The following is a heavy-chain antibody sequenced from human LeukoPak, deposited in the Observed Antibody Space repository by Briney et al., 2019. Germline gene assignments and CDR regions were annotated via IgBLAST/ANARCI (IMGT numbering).Heavy chain of an antibody. Sequence: GSLRLSCAASGFTFSSYAMSWVRQAPGEGLEWVSGISGSGGITYYADSVKGRFTISRDNSKNTLYLQMNSLRAEDTAVYYCAKAFDYCTSTSCADFDYWGQGTLVTVSS. V-gene: IGHV3-23*01. D-gene: IGHD2-2*01. J-gene: IGHJ4*02. CDR2: ISGSGGIT. CDR1: GFTFSSYA. CDR3: AKAFDYCTSTSCADFDY.